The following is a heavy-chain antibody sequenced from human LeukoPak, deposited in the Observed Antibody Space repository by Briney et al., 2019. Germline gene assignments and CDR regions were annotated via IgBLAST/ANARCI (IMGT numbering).Heavy chain of an antibody. J-gene: IGHJ4*02. CDR2: INYSGTT. CDR1: GGAIISDNFY. V-gene: IGHV4-39*01. Sequence: SETLSLTCTVSGGAIISDNFYWGWVRQPPGKGLEWVGSINYSGTTYYNPSLRSRVSISVDTSRTQFFLRLNSVTAADTTVYYCGRLFDSWGQGILVTVSS. CDR3: GRLFDS.